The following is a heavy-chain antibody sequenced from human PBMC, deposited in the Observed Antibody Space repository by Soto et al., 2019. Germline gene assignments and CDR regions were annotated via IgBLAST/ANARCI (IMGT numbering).Heavy chain of an antibody. CDR3: AKDDKGGFGEFNY. J-gene: IGHJ4*02. Sequence: GGSLRLSCAASGFTFSSYGMHWVRQAPGKGLEWVAVISYDGSNKYYADSVKGRFTISRDNSKNTLYLQMNSLRAEDTAVYYCAKDDKGGFGEFNYWGQGTLVTVSS. CDR2: ISYDGSNK. CDR1: GFTFSSYG. V-gene: IGHV3-30*18. D-gene: IGHD3-10*01.